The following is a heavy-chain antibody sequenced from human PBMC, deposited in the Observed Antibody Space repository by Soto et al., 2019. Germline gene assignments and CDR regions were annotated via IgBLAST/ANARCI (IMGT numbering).Heavy chain of an antibody. J-gene: IGHJ4*02. CDR3: SSVAKSDKSTEY. Sequence: VVSLRLSCTFSAYSKFSFSYQYIDWVRHAPGKGLELVGLSINRVNNLSTAYSASVQGRFTISRDESKNTVYLQMHSLKTDDTAVYYCSSVAKSDKSTEYWGQGTMLTVSS. CDR2: SINRVNNLST. CDR1: AYSKFSFSYQY. D-gene: IGHD2-2*01. V-gene: IGHV3-72*01.